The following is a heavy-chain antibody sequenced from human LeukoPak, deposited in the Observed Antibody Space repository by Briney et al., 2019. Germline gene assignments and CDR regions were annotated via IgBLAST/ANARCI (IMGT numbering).Heavy chain of an antibody. CDR3: ARGSGYVNFDY. J-gene: IGHJ4*02. CDR2: IYTSGST. V-gene: IGHV4-4*07. CDR1: GGSISSYY. D-gene: IGHD5-12*01. Sequence: SETLSLTCTVSGGSISSYYWSWIRQPAGKGLEWTGRIYTSGSTSYNPSLKSRVPMSVDTSKNQFSLKLSSVTAADTAVYYCARGSGYVNFDYWGQGTLVTVSS.